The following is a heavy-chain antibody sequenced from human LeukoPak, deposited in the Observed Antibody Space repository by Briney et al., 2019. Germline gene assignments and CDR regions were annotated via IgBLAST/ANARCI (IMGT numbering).Heavy chain of an antibody. Sequence: SETLSLTCTVSGGSISSYYWSWIRQPPGKGLEWIGYIYYSGSTNYNPSLKSRVTISVDTSKNQFSLKLSSVTAADMAVYYCASSTMVRGSSFWFDPWGQGTLVTVSS. J-gene: IGHJ5*02. CDR2: IYYSGST. V-gene: IGHV4-59*01. CDR1: GGSISSYY. CDR3: ASSTMVRGSSFWFDP. D-gene: IGHD3-10*01.